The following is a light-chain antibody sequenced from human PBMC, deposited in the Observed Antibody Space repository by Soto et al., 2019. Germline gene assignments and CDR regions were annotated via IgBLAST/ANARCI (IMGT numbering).Light chain of an antibody. CDR3: QRYGSWT. CDR1: QTISSNN. V-gene: IGKV3-20*01. J-gene: IGKJ1*01. CDR2: GTS. Sequence: ESVLTQSPGTLSVSPGERATLSCRASQTISSNNLAWYQQKPGQAPSLLIYGTSSRATGIPDRFSGSGSGTDFTLTISRLEPEDSAIYFCQRYGSWTFGQGTKVEI.